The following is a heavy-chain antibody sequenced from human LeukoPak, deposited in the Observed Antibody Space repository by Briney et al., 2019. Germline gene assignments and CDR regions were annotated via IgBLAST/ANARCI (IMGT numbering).Heavy chain of an antibody. CDR2: IYYSGST. J-gene: IGHJ4*02. CDR1: GGSISSYY. Sequence: SETLSLTCTGSGGSISSYYWSWIRQPPGKGLEWIGYIYYSGSTNYNPSLKSRVTISVDTSKNQFSLKLSSVTAADTAVYYCARVEGRFGELLSSHLDYWGQGTLVTVSS. D-gene: IGHD3-10*01. CDR3: ARVEGRFGELLSSHLDY. V-gene: IGHV4-59*01.